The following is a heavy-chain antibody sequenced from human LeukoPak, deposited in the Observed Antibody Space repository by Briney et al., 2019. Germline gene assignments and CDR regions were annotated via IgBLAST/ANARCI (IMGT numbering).Heavy chain of an antibody. V-gene: IGHV3-23*01. Sequence: GGSLRLSCAASGFTFSSFAMSWVRQAPGKGLEWVSSVTGSGSVTNSTYYADSVKVRFTISRDNSKNTLYLQMNSLRAEDTALYYCAKEGTYNNFWSGYFHWGQGALVTVSS. D-gene: IGHD3-3*01. CDR3: AKEGTYNNFWSGYFH. CDR1: GFTFSSFA. CDR2: VTGSGSVTNST. J-gene: IGHJ4*02.